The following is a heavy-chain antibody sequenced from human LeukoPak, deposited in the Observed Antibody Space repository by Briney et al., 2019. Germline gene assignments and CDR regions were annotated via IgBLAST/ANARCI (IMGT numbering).Heavy chain of an antibody. D-gene: IGHD2-15*01. J-gene: IGHJ4*02. Sequence: ASVKVSCKASGYTYTSYYMHWVRQALGQGLEWMAIINPSSGSTSYARKFQGRVTVTRDTSTSTVYMDLSSLRSEDTAVYYCARGGCDGGSCLDYYWGQGTLVTVSS. CDR3: ARGGCDGGSCLDYY. V-gene: IGHV1-46*01. CDR1: GYTYTSYY. CDR2: INPSSGST.